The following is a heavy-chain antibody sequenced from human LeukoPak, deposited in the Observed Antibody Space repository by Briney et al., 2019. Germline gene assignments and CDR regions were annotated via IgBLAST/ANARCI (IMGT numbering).Heavy chain of an antibody. D-gene: IGHD3-3*01. V-gene: IGHV1-2*06. J-gene: IGHJ6*03. CDR2: INPNSGGT. Sequence: GASAKVSCKASGYTFTGYYMHWVRQAPGQGLEWMGRINPNSGGTNYAQKFQGRVTMTRDTSISTAYMELSRLRSDDTAVYYCARDRDDIWSGYAHMDVWGKRTTVTVSS. CDR3: ARDRDDIWSGYAHMDV. CDR1: GYTFTGYY.